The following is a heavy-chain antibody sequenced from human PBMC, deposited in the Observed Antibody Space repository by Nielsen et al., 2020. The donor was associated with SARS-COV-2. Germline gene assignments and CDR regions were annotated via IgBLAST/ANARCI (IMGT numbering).Heavy chain of an antibody. Sequence: GGSLRLSCAASGFTFSDSSMHWVRQASGKGLEWLGRIRTKPNDYATDYPASVKGRFFISRDDSKNTAYLLMNSLKIDDTAVYYCTRVNPTSGSWFDAFDIWGQGTLVTVSS. V-gene: IGHV3-73*01. D-gene: IGHD6-25*01. J-gene: IGHJ3*02. CDR1: GFTFSDSS. CDR2: IRTKPNDYAT. CDR3: TRVNPTSGSWFDAFDI.